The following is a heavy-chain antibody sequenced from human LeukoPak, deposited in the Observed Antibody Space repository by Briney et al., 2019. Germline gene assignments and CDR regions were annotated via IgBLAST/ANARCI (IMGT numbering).Heavy chain of an antibody. CDR3: AGGYCSSTSCSIDY. J-gene: IGHJ4*02. CDR1: GGTFSSYA. Sequence: GASVKVSCKASGGTFSSYAISWVRRAPGQGLEWMGGIIPIFGTANYAQKFQGRVTITTDESTSTAYMELSSLRFEDTAVYYCAGGYCSSTSCSIDYWGQGTLVTVSS. V-gene: IGHV1-69*05. CDR2: IIPIFGTA. D-gene: IGHD2-2*01.